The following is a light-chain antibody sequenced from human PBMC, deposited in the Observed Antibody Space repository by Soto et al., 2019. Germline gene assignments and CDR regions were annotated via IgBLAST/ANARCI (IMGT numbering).Light chain of an antibody. J-gene: IGKJ1*01. Sequence: EIVLTQSPGILSLSPGERATLSCRASQTVTGTFLVWFQQKPGQAPRLLMYGASRRATGIPDRFIGSGSATDFTLTISGLEPEDFAVYFCHQYGTSPQTFGQGTKVDIK. CDR3: HQYGTSPQT. CDR1: QTVTGTF. V-gene: IGKV3-20*01. CDR2: GAS.